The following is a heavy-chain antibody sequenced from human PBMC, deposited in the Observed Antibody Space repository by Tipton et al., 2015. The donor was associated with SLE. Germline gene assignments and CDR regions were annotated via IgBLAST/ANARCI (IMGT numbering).Heavy chain of an antibody. V-gene: IGHV3-21*03. Sequence: GSLRLSCAASGFTFSSYSMNWVRQAPGKGLEWVSSISRSSSYIYYADSVKGRFTISRDNAKDSLYLQMDSLRAEDTAVYYCARDSGTVTTYFGYWGQGTLVTVSS. CDR2: ISRSSSYI. J-gene: IGHJ4*02. CDR3: ARDSGTVTTYFGY. D-gene: IGHD4-17*01. CDR1: GFTFSSYS.